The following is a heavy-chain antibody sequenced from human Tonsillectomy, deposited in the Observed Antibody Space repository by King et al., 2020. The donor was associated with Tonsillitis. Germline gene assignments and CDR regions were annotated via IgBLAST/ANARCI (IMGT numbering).Heavy chain of an antibody. V-gene: IGHV5-51*01. CDR1: GYSFTTYW. J-gene: IGHJ4*02. D-gene: IGHD3-16*01. CDR3: ARVGVLMGSSNEY. CDR2: IYPVDSDT. Sequence: DVQLVESGAEVKKPGESLRISCKGSGYSFTTYWIGWVRQMPGKGLEWMGIIYPVDSDTRYSPSFQGQVTISADKSIRTAYPQWSSLQASDTAMYYCARVGVLMGSSNEYWGQGTLVTVSS.